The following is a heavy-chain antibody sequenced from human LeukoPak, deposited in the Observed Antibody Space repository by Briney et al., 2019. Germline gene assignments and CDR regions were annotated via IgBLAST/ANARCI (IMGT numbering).Heavy chain of an antibody. J-gene: IGHJ4*02. V-gene: IGHV4-34*01. CDR2: INHSGST. CDR3: AGRDCSSTSCYTRKGYFDY. CDR1: GGSFSGYY. Sequence: SETLSLTCAVYGGSFSGYYWSWIRQPPGKGLEWIGEINHSGSTNYNPSLKSRVTISVDTSKNQLSLKLSSVTAADTAVYYCAGRDCSSTSCYTRKGYFDYWGQGTLVTVSS. D-gene: IGHD2-2*02.